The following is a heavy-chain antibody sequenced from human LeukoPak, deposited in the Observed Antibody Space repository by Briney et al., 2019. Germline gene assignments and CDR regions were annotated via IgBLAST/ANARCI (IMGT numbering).Heavy chain of an antibody. CDR2: ISSGARTI. CDR3: ARVGVLSSSWLLY. J-gene: IGHJ4*02. D-gene: IGHD6-13*01. Sequence: GGSLRLSCAASGFTFSSYSMNWVRQAPGKGLEWVSSISSGARTIYYADSVKGRFTISRDNAKNSLYLQMNSLRAEDAAVYYCARVGVLSSSWLLYWGQGTLVTVSS. CDR1: GFTFSSYS. V-gene: IGHV3-48*04.